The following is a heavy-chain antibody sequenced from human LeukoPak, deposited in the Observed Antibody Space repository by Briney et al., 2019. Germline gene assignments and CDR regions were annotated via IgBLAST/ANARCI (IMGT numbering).Heavy chain of an antibody. CDR3: VRDSEFKIDYCVEGSEHGVSSGSASAPTNY. D-gene: IGHD3-10*02. V-gene: IGHV3-74*01. CDR2: INHDGCDI. J-gene: IGHJ4*01. CDR1: GFTVYLYV. Sequence: RGGSERLSCAVSGFTVYLYVMLWARRAPGGGLVWVSRINHDGCDIRYADSVEGRSTISRDNAKNTLYLQMNSLRADDTAIYYCVRDSEFKIDYCVEGSEHGVSSGSASAPTNYW.